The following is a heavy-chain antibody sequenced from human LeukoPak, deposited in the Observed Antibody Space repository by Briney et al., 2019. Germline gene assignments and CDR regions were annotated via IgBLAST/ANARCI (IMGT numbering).Heavy chain of an antibody. CDR1: GFTFSNYA. CDR2: ISGSGGFT. CDR3: AKDRFGCSSTSCYSLDY. J-gene: IGHJ4*02. D-gene: IGHD2-2*01. V-gene: IGHV3-23*01. Sequence: GGSLRLSCAASGFTFSNYAMRWVRQAPGKGLEWVSAISGSGGFTYYADSVKGRFTISRDNSKNTLYLQMNSLRAEDTAVYYCAKDRFGCSSTSCYSLDYWGQGTLVTVSS.